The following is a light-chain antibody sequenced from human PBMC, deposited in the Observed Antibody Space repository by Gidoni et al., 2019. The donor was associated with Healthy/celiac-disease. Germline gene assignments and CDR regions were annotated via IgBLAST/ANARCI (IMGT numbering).Light chain of an antibody. Sequence: DIKMTQSPSSLSASVGDRVTITCRASQSISSYVNWYQQKPGKSPKLLIYAASSLQSGVPSRFSGSGSGTDFTLTISSLQPEDFATYYCQQSYSTPPTFGQGTKVEIK. J-gene: IGKJ1*01. CDR2: AAS. CDR1: QSISSY. CDR3: QQSYSTPPT. V-gene: IGKV1-39*01.